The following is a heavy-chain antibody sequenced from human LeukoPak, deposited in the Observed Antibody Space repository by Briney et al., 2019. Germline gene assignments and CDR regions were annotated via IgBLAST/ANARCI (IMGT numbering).Heavy chain of an antibody. CDR2: MNPNSGNT. Sequence: ASVKVSCKASGDIFTINDINWVRQATGQGLEWMGWMNPNSGNTGYAQKFQGRVTMTRNTSISTSYMELTNLRSEDTAVYYCARVTAAGTWAFDIWGQGTTVTVS. D-gene: IGHD6-13*01. CDR3: ARVTAAGTWAFDI. V-gene: IGHV1-8*01. J-gene: IGHJ3*02. CDR1: GDIFTIND.